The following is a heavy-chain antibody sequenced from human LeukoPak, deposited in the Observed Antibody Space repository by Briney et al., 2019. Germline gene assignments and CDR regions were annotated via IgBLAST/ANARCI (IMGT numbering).Heavy chain of an antibody. J-gene: IGHJ4*02. V-gene: IGHV4-39*07. D-gene: IGHD6-19*01. CDR3: ARSSGWYNI. Sequence: SETLSLTCTVSGGSISSSSYYWGWIRQPPGKGLEWIGSIYYSGSTYYNPSLKSRVTISVDTSKNQFSLKLSSVTAADTAVYYCARSSGWYNIWGQGTLVTVSS. CDR2: IYYSGST. CDR1: GGSISSSSYY.